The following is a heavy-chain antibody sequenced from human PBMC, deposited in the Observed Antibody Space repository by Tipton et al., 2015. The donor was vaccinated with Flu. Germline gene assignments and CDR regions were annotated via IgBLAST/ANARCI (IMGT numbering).Heavy chain of an antibody. CDR1: GYRFAGYW. CDR3: VRQAATARTLNEVWFDP. J-gene: IGHJ5*02. D-gene: IGHD6-13*01. CDR2: IYPDNSDT. V-gene: IGHV5-51*01. Sequence: QLVQSGAEVKEPGESLKTSCRGSGYRFAGYWIGWVRQVPGKGLEWVAIIYPDNSDTRYSPSFQGQVTISADKSISTAYLQWSSLKASDTAIYYCVRQAATARTLNEVWFDPWGQGTLVTVSS.